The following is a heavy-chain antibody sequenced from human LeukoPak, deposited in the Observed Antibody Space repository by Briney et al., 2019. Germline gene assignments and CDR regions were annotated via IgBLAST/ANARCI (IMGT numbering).Heavy chain of an antibody. Sequence: ASVKVSCKASGYTFTGYYMHWVRQAPGQGLEWMGWINPNSGGTNYAQKFQGWVTMTRDTSISTAYMELSRLRSDDTAVYYCARGKGNSSSWPLGAFDIWGQGTMVTVSS. V-gene: IGHV1-2*04. CDR2: INPNSGGT. J-gene: IGHJ3*02. D-gene: IGHD6-13*01. CDR1: GYTFTGYY. CDR3: ARGKGNSSSWPLGAFDI.